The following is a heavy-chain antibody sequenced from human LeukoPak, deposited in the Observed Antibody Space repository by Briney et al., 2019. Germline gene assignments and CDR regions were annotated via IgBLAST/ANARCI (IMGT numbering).Heavy chain of an antibody. CDR3: ARNFGGGDSSGPYY. J-gene: IGHJ4*02. Sequence: PGGSLRLSCAASGFTFNDYGMSWVRQAPGKGLEWVSGINWNGGSTGYADSVKGRFTISRDNAKNSLYLQMKSLRAEDTAFYYCARNFGGGDSSGPYYWGQGTLVTVSS. CDR1: GFTFNDYG. D-gene: IGHD3-22*01. V-gene: IGHV3-20*04. CDR2: INWNGGST.